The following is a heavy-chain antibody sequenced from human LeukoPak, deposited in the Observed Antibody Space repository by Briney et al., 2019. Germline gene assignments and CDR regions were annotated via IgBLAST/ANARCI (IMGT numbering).Heavy chain of an antibody. CDR2: IIPIFGTA. V-gene: IGHV1-69*13. D-gene: IGHD3-10*01. CDR1: GGTFSSYA. J-gene: IGHJ5*02. CDR3: ARDTMGGGPAPNWFDP. Sequence: SVKVSCKASGGTFSSYAISWVRQAPGQGLEWMGGIIPIFGTANYAQKFQSRVTITADESTSTAYMELSSLRSEDTAVYYCARDTMGGGPAPNWFDPWGQGTLVTVSS.